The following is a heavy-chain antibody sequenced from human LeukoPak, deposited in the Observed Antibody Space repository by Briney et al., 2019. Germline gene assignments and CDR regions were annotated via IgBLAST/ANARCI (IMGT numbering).Heavy chain of an antibody. CDR1: GFTFSDYY. V-gene: IGHV3-11*01. CDR3: ARDTSSSSWYEDDY. J-gene: IGHJ4*02. CDR2: ISSSGSTI. Sequence: GGSLRLSCAASGFTFSDYYMSWIRQAPGKGLEWVSYISSSGSTIYYADSVKGRFTISRDNAKNSLYLQINSLRAEDTAVYYCARDTSSSSWYEDDYWGQGTLVTVSS. D-gene: IGHD6-13*01.